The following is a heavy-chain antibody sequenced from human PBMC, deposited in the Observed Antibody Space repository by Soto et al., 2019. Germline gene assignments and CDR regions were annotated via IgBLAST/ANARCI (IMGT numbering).Heavy chain of an antibody. CDR3: ARDPPLVRGIGWFDP. CDR1: GYTFTGYY. D-gene: IGHD3-10*01. J-gene: IGHJ5*02. Sequence: QVQLVQSGAEVKKPGASVKVSCKASGYTFTGYYMHWVRQAPGQGLEWMGWINPNSGGTNYAQKFQGRVTMTRDTSISTAYMELRRLRSDDTAVYYCARDPPLVRGIGWFDPWGQGTLVTVSS. V-gene: IGHV1-2*02. CDR2: INPNSGGT.